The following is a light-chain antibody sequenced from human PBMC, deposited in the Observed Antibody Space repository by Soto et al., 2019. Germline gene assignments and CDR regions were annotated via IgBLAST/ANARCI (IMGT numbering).Light chain of an antibody. V-gene: IGKV1-9*01. J-gene: IGKJ3*01. CDR3: QQLNSYPPFT. Sequence: DIQLTQSPSFLSASIGDRVTITCRASQDISSYLAWYQQKPGKAPKLLIYAASTLQSGVPSRFSGSGSGTEFTLTISSLQPEDLATYHCQQLNSYPPFTFGPGTKVDIK. CDR1: QDISSY. CDR2: AAS.